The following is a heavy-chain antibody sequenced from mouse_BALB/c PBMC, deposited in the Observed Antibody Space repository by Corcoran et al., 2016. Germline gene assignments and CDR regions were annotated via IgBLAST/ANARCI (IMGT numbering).Heavy chain of an antibody. J-gene: IGHJ1*01. CDR1: GFNIKDTY. CDR2: IDPANGKT. D-gene: IGHD4-1*01. CDR3: ANWDWYFDV. Sequence: EVQLQQSGAELVKPGASVKLSCTASGFNIKDTYMHWVKQRPEQGLEWIGRIDPANGKTKYDPKCQGKATITPDTSSNTAYLQLRSLTSEDPAVYYCANWDWYFDVGGAGSTGTVSS. V-gene: IGHV14-3*02.